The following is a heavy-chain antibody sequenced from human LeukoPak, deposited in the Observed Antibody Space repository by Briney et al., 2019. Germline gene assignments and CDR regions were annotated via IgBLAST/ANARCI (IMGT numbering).Heavy chain of an antibody. Sequence: GGSLRLSCAASGFTFSSYSMNWVRQAPGKGLEWVSSISSSSSYIYYADSVKGRFTISRDNAKNSLYLQMNSLRAEDTAVYYCARARYCSGGSCYAVTYGMDVWGQGTTVTVSS. CDR1: GFTFSSYS. CDR3: ARARYCSGGSCYAVTYGMDV. D-gene: IGHD2-15*01. J-gene: IGHJ6*02. CDR2: ISSSSSYI. V-gene: IGHV3-21*01.